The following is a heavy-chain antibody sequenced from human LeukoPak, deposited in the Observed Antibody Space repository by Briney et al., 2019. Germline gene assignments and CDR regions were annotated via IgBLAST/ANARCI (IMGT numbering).Heavy chain of an antibody. J-gene: IGHJ4*02. CDR2: IHYSGST. D-gene: IGHD3-10*01. CDR1: GGSISSGSYY. Sequence: SQTLSLTCTVSGGSISSGSYYWSWIRQPAGKGLEWIGYIHYSGSTSYNPSLKSRVTISVDTSKKQFSLKLSSVTAADTAVYYCARYGGNFDYWGQGTLVTVSS. CDR3: ARYGGNFDY. V-gene: IGHV4-61*10.